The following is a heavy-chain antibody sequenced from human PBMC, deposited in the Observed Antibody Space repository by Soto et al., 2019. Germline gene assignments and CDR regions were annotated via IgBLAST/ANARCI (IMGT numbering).Heavy chain of an antibody. CDR1: GFTFSSYG. CDR2: ISYDGSNK. J-gene: IGHJ4*02. CDR3: AKGYDWYNWNRSRFDY. V-gene: IGHV3-30*18. D-gene: IGHD1-20*01. Sequence: HPGGSLRLSCAASGFTFSSYGMHWVRQAPGKGLEWVAVISYDGSNKYYADSVKGRFTISRDNSKNTLYLQMNSLRAEDTAVYYCAKGYDWYNWNRSRFDYWGQGTLVTVSS.